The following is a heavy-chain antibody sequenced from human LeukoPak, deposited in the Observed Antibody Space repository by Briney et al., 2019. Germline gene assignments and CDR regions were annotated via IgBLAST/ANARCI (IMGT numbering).Heavy chain of an antibody. CDR1: GFTVSSNY. CDR2: IYSGGDT. D-gene: IGHD5-12*01. V-gene: IGHV3-66*01. J-gene: IGHJ4*02. Sequence: AGSLRLSCAASGFTVSSNYMSWVRQAPGKGLEWVSIIYSGGDTYYADSVKGRFTISRDNSKNTLYLQTNSLRAEDTAVYYCARDWASSGYDFFPVYWGQGTLVTVSS. CDR3: ARDWASSGYDFFPVY.